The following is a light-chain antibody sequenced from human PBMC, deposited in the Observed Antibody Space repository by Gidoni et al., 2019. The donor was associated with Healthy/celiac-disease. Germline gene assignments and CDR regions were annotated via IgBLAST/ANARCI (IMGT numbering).Light chain of an antibody. CDR2: RNN. V-gene: IGLV1-47*01. Sequence: QSVLTQPPSASGTPAQRVTISCSGSSSDIGSNYVYWYQQLPGTAPKLLIYRNNQRPSGVPVRFSGSKSVTSASLAISGLRSEDEADYYCAAWDDSLSGWVFGGGTKLTVL. CDR1: SSDIGSNY. J-gene: IGLJ3*02. CDR3: AAWDDSLSGWV.